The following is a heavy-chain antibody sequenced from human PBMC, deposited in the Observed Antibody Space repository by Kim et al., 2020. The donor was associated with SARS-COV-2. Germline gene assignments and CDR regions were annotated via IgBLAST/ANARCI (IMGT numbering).Heavy chain of an antibody. D-gene: IGHD2-15*01. Sequence: GGSLRLSCAASGFTFSNYNMNWVRQAPRKGLEWVSSISSSSDYIYYADSVKGRFTISRDNAKNSLYLQMNSLRAEDTALYYCATDRSCSGGYCYHSGLDYWGQGTVVTVSS. CDR3: ATDRSCSGGYCYHSGLDY. J-gene: IGHJ4*02. V-gene: IGHV3-21*01. CDR1: GFTFSNYN. CDR2: ISSSSDYI.